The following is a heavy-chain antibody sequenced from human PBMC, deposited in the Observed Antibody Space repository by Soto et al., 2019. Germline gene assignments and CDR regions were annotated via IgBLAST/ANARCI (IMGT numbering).Heavy chain of an antibody. J-gene: IGHJ6*03. Sequence: GGSLRLSCAASGFTFSSYSMNWVRQAPGKGLEWVSSISSSSSYIYYADSVKGRFTISRDNAKNSLYLQMNSLRAEDTAVYYCARGLAAAGTRNPKYMDVWGKGTTVTVSS. D-gene: IGHD6-13*01. CDR1: GFTFSSYS. V-gene: IGHV3-21*01. CDR2: ISSSSSYI. CDR3: ARGLAAAGTRNPKYMDV.